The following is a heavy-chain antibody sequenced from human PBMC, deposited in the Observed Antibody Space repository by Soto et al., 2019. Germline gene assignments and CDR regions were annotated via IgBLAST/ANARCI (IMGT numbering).Heavy chain of an antibody. J-gene: IGHJ5*02. CDR2: ISAYNGNT. CDR3: ARTPGYSSSWYGRSDP. D-gene: IGHD6-13*01. V-gene: IGHV1-18*01. CDR1: GYTFTSYG. Sequence: VASVKVSCKASGYTFTSYGISWVRQAPGQGLEWMGWISAYNGNTNYAQKLQGRVTMTTDTSTSTAYMELRSLRSDDTAVYYCARTPGYSSSWYGRSDPWGQGTLVTVSS.